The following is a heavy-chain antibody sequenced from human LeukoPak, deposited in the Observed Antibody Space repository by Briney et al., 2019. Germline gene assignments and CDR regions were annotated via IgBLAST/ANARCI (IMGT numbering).Heavy chain of an antibody. Sequence: GGSLRLSCAASGFTFSSYAMHWVCQAPGKGLEYVSAISSNGGSTYYANSVKGRFTISRDNSKNTLYLQMGSPRAEDMAVYYCARGLLWFGETLFSPWFDPWGQGTLVTVSS. J-gene: IGHJ5*02. CDR2: ISSNGGST. CDR1: GFTFSSYA. CDR3: ARGLLWFGETLFSPWFDP. V-gene: IGHV3-64*01. D-gene: IGHD3-10*01.